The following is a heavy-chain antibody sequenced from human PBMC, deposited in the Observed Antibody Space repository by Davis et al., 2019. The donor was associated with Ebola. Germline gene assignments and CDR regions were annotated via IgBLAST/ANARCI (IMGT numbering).Heavy chain of an antibody. V-gene: IGHV3-21*01. Sequence: GESLKISCAASGFTFSGYWMTWVRQAPGKGLEWVSAISGSGGSTYYADSAKGRFTISRDNAKNSLYLQMNSLRAEDTAVYYCARDRPLDFFFGDYYGMDVWGQGTTVTVSS. CDR3: ARDRPLDFFFGDYYGMDV. CDR2: ISGSGGST. CDR1: GFTFSGYW. D-gene: IGHD3-16*01. J-gene: IGHJ6*02.